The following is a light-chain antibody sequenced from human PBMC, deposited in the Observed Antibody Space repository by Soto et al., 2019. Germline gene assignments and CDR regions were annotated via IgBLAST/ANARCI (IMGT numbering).Light chain of an antibody. CDR2: DVS. Sequence: QSALTQPASVSGSPGQSITISCTGTSSDVGGYNYVSWYQQHPGKAPKLMIYDVSNRPSGVSNRFSCSKSGNTASLTISGLQAEDDAEYYCSSYTSSSTYVFGTGTKLTVL. CDR1: SSDVGGYNY. CDR3: SSYTSSSTYV. J-gene: IGLJ1*01. V-gene: IGLV2-14*01.